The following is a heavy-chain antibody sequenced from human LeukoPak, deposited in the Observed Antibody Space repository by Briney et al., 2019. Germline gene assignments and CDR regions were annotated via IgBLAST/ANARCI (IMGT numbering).Heavy chain of an antibody. Sequence: PSETLSLTCTVSGGSISSGGYYWSWIRQHPGKGLEWIGYIYCSGSTNYNPSLKSRVTISVDTSKNQFSLKLSSVTAADTAVYYCARRLIAAAGTVFDYWGQGTLVTVSS. V-gene: IGHV4-61*08. D-gene: IGHD6-13*01. J-gene: IGHJ4*02. CDR1: GGSISSGGYY. CDR3: ARRLIAAAGTVFDY. CDR2: IYCSGST.